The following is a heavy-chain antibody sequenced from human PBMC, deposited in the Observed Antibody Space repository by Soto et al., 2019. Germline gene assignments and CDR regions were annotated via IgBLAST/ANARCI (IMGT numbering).Heavy chain of an antibody. J-gene: IGHJ5*02. V-gene: IGHV4-39*01. Sequence: SETLSLTCTVSGGSISSSSYYWGWIRQPPGKGLEWIGSIYYSGSTYYNPSLKSRVTISVDTSKNQFSLKLSSVTAADTAVYYCARAGTYYDFWSGYNWFDPWGQGTLVTVSS. CDR1: GGSISSSSYY. D-gene: IGHD3-3*01. CDR2: IYYSGST. CDR3: ARAGTYYDFWSGYNWFDP.